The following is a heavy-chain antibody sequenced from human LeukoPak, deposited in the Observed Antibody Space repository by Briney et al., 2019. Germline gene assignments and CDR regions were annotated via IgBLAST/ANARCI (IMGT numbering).Heavy chain of an antibody. D-gene: IGHD3-10*01. V-gene: IGHV4-59*02. J-gene: IGHJ4*02. CDR2: IYYTGT. CDR1: GGSVSDYY. CDR3: ARRLRGVRGVIRWHYFDY. Sequence: SETLSLTCTVSGGSVSDYYWSWIRQSPGKGLEWIGYIYYTGTNYNPSLKSRVTISVDTSKNQFSLKLSSVTAADTAVYYCARRLRGVRGVIRWHYFDYWGQGTLVTVSS.